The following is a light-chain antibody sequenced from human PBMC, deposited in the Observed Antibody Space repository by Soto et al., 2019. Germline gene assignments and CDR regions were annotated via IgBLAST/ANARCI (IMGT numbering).Light chain of an antibody. CDR3: IQDFISPLT. CDR2: ATS. V-gene: IGKV1-39*01. J-gene: IGKJ1*01. Sequence: DIQMTQSPSSLSASVGDKVTISCRASQRIGTYLNWYQQQPGKAPKLLISATSTLQSGVPSRFSGRGSGTNFTLTISSLQPEDFATYYCIQDFISPLTVGQGTKVEL. CDR1: QRIGTY.